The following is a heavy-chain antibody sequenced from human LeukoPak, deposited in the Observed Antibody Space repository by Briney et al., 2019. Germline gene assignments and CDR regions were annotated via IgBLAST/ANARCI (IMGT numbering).Heavy chain of an antibody. CDR2: INSDGSTI. CDR1: GFTFSDYW. J-gene: IGHJ4*02. D-gene: IGHD3-16*02. V-gene: IGHV3-74*01. Sequence: GGSLRLSCAASGFTFSDYWMHWVRQAPGKGLVWVSRINSDGSTISYADSVKGRFTISRDNAKNTLYLQMNSLRAEDTAVYYCARDMITFGGVIVKGPKGFDYWGQGTLVTVSS. CDR3: ARDMITFGGVIVKGPKGFDY.